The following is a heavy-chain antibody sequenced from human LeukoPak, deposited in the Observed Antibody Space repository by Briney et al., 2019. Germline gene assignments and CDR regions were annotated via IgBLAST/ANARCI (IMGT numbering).Heavy chain of an antibody. CDR2: TYYRSKWYN. D-gene: IGHD2-8*01. CDR3: ARENAGFDI. Sequence: SQTLSLTFAISGDSVSSNSGVWNWIRQSPSRGLEWLGRTYYRSKWYNDYEVSVKSRITIEPDTSKNQFSLQLNSVTPEDTAVYYCARENAGFDIWGQGTMVTVSS. J-gene: IGHJ3*02. CDR1: GDSVSSNSGV. V-gene: IGHV6-1*01.